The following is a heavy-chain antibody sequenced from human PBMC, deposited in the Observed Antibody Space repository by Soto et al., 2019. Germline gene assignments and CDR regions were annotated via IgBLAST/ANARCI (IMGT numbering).Heavy chain of an antibody. V-gene: IGHV1-69*02. J-gene: IGHJ5*02. D-gene: IGHD4-17*01. Sequence: QVQLVQSGAEVKKPGSSVKVSCKASGGTFSSYTISWVRQAPGQGLEWMGRIIPILGIANYAQKFQGRVTITADKSTRTAYMELSSLRSEDTAVYYCASHYGDYRNWFDPWGQGTLVTVSS. CDR2: IIPILGIA. CDR1: GGTFSSYT. CDR3: ASHYGDYRNWFDP.